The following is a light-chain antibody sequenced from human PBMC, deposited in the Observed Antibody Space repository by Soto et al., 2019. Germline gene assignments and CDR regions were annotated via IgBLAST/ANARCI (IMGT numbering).Light chain of an antibody. Sequence: QSVMTQPPSVSAAPGQRVTISCSGSSSNIGGNSVSWYQQLPGTAPKLLIYDDDKRPSGIPDRFSGSKSGTSATLGITGFHTGDEADYYCGSWDSSLSAYVFGTGTKLPVL. CDR2: DDD. J-gene: IGLJ1*01. CDR3: GSWDSSLSAYV. V-gene: IGLV1-51*01. CDR1: SSNIGGNS.